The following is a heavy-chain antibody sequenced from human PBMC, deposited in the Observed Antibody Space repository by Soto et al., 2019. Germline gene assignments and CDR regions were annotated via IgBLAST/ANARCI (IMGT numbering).Heavy chain of an antibody. CDR1: GFTFSSYA. CDR3: ARVVLDGAGYYYYGMDV. Sequence: QVQLVESGGGVVQPGRSLRLSCAASGFTFSSYAMHWVRQAPGKGLEWVAVISYDGSNKYYADSVKGRFTISRDNSKNTLYLQMNSLRAEDTDVYYCARVVLDGAGYYYYGMDVWGQGTTVTVSS. D-gene: IGHD4-17*01. CDR2: ISYDGSNK. J-gene: IGHJ6*01. V-gene: IGHV3-30-3*01.